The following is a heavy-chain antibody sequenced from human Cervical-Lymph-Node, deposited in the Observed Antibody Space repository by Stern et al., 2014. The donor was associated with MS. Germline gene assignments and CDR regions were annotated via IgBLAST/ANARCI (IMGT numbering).Heavy chain of an antibody. J-gene: IGHJ6*02. V-gene: IGHV1-69*01. D-gene: IGHD2-2*01. Sequence: QVQLVQSGAEVKKPGSSVKVSCKASGGAFSSYVISWVRQAPGQGLEWMGGISPMFGTANYAQKFQGRVTITADESTSTAYMELSSLRSEDTAVYYCAVELHCRTNSCPLGVWGQGTTVTVSS. CDR1: GGAFSSYV. CDR3: AVELHCRTNSCPLGV. CDR2: ISPMFGTA.